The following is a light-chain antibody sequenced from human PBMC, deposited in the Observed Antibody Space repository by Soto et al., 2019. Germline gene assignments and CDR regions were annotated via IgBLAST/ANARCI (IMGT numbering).Light chain of an antibody. J-gene: IGLJ2*01. Sequence: QSALTQPASVSGSPGQSITISCTGTSSDVGGYNYVSWYQQHPGKAPKLMIYDVSNRPSGVSYRFSDSKSGNTASLTISVLQADDEADYYCSSYKSSSIPVVFGGGTKLTVL. V-gene: IGLV2-14*01. CDR3: SSYKSSSIPVV. CDR2: DVS. CDR1: SSDVGGYNY.